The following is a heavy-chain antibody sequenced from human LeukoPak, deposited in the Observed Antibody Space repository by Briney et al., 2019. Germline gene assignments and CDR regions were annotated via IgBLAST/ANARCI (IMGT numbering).Heavy chain of an antibody. Sequence: PGGSLRLSCAASGFMFNGYSLNWVRQAPGKGLEWISYISAGSGYIYYTDSVKGRFTISRDNAKNSLYLQLNSLRVEDTAVYYCARWGLGPSFDYWGRGTLVTVSS. CDR2: ISAGSGYI. CDR3: ARWGLGPSFDY. V-gene: IGHV3-21*05. D-gene: IGHD1-26*01. J-gene: IGHJ4*02. CDR1: GFMFNGYS.